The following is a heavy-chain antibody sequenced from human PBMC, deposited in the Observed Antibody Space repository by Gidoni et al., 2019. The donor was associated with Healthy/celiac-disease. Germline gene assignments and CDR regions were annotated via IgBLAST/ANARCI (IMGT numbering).Heavy chain of an antibody. D-gene: IGHD2-21*01. CDR2: IYWDDDK. CDR3: EQRIPPGIRAGNWLDP. J-gene: IGHJ5*02. Sequence: QITLTESGPTLVKPTQTLTLTCTFSGFSLSTSGVGVGWIRQPPGKALEWLALIYWDDDKRNSPSLKSRLTITKDTPKNQVVLKMTNRDPGHTAPYYCEQRIPPGIRAGNWLDPGGKEPLVTVPS. V-gene: IGHV2-5*02. CDR1: GFSLSTSGVG.